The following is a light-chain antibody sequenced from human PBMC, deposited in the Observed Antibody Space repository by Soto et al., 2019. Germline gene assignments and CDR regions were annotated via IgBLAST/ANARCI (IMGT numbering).Light chain of an antibody. CDR2: SVS. CDR1: SSDVGGFNY. V-gene: IGLV2-14*01. Sequence: QPVLTQPASVSGSPGQSITISCTGTSSDVGGFNYVSWYQQYPGKAPKLMIYSVSNRPSGVSNRFSGSKSGNTASLTISGLQAEDEADYYCSSYTSSTTRVFGGGTKLTVL. J-gene: IGLJ3*02. CDR3: SSYTSSTTRV.